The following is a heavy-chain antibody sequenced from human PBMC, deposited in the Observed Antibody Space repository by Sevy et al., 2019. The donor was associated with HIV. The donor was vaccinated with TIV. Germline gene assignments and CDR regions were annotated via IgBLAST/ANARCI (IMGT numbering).Heavy chain of an antibody. D-gene: IGHD6-19*01. CDR1: GFTFSSYT. Sequence: GGSRRLSCAASGFTFSSYTMNWVRQAPGKGLEWVSKISTTGSTIYYADSAKGRFTISRDNAKNSLYLQMNSLRDEDTAVYYCASQNGYGSGWESFDYWGQGTLVTVSS. V-gene: IGHV3-48*02. CDR2: ISTTGSTI. J-gene: IGHJ4*02. CDR3: ASQNGYGSGWESFDY.